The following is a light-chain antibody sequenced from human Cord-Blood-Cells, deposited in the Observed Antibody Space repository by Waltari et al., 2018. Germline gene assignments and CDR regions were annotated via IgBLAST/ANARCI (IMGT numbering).Light chain of an antibody. CDR1: QSLLHSNGYNY. CDR3: MQALQTPT. J-gene: IGKJ1*01. Sequence: DTVMTQSPLSLPVTPGEPASISCRSSQSLLHSNGYNYLDWYLQKPGQSPQLLIYLGSNRASGVPDRFSGSGSGTDFTLKISRVEAEDVGVYYCMQALQTPTFGQGP. CDR2: LGS. V-gene: IGKV2-28*01.